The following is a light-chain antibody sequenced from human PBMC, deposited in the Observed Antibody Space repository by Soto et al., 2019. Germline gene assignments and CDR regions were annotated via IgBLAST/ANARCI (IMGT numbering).Light chain of an antibody. CDR1: SSNIGAGYD. J-gene: IGLJ1*01. CDR3: QSYDNSLSGSYV. Sequence: QAVLTQPPSVSGAPGQRVTFSCTGSSSNIGAGYDVHWYQQLPGTAPKLLIYGNSNRPSGVPDRFSGSKSGTSASLAITGLQAEDEADYYCQSYDNSLSGSYVFGTGTKVTAL. V-gene: IGLV1-40*01. CDR2: GNS.